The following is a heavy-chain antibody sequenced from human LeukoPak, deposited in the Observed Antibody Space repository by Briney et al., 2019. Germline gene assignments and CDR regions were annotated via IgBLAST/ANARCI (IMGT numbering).Heavy chain of an antibody. CDR2: IYYSGST. Sequence: PSETLSLTCTVSGGSISSYYWSWIRQPPGKGLEWIGYIYYSGSTNYNPSLKSRVTISVDTSKNQFSPKLSSVTAADTAVYYCAAGRRSLIGDWGQGTLVTVSS. CDR1: GGSISSYY. V-gene: IGHV4-59*01. J-gene: IGHJ4*02. D-gene: IGHD7-27*01. CDR3: AAGRRSLIGD.